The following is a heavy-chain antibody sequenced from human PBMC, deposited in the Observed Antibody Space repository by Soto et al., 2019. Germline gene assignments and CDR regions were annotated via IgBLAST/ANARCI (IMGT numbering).Heavy chain of an antibody. CDR2: ISGSGGST. CDR3: AKDKGCSTTTCHWNAFDI. D-gene: IGHD2-2*01. J-gene: IGHJ3*02. Sequence: EVQLLESGGGLVQPGGSLRLSCAASGFTFSSYAMSWVRQAPGKGLEWVSAISGSGGSTYYADSVKGRFTISRDNSKNTLFLQMNSLRAEDTAVYYCAKDKGCSTTTCHWNAFDIWGQGTMVTVSS. CDR1: GFTFSSYA. V-gene: IGHV3-23*01.